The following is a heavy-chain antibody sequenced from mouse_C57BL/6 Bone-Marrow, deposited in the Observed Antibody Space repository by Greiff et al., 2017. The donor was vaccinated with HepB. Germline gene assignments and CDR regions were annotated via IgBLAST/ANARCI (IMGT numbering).Heavy chain of an antibody. V-gene: IGHV1-82*01. Sequence: QVQLQQSGPELVKPGASVKISCKASGYAFSSSWMNWVKQRPGKGLEWIGRIYPGDGDTNYNGTFKGKATLTADKSSSTAYMQLSSLTSEDSAVYFCARSRITTVVANWDFDVWGTGTTVTVSS. D-gene: IGHD1-1*01. CDR1: GYAFSSSW. J-gene: IGHJ1*03. CDR3: ARSRITTVVANWDFDV. CDR2: IYPGDGDT.